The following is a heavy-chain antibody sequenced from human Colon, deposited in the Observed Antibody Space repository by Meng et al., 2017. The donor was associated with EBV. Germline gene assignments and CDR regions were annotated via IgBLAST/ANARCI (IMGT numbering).Heavy chain of an antibody. V-gene: IGHV4-4*02. J-gene: IGHJ4*02. D-gene: IGHD5-18*01. CDR1: AGHRRSGNW. CDR2: LYHSGRT. Sequence: GQLKVLETGVAKSSGKRSHTWGVSAGHRRSGNWCSWGRRRPGKGLDWIGELYHSGRTNYNPSLKSRVSITVDKSKNEFSMKLTSMSAADTAVYYCARGGYYSFDYWGQRTLVTVSS. CDR3: ARGGYYSFDY.